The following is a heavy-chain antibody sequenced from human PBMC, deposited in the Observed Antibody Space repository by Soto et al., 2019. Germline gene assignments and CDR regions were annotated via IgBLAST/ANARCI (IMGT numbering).Heavy chain of an antibody. Sequence: PGESLKISCKGSGYSFTSYGISWVRQMPGKGLEWMGRIDPSDSYTNYSPSFQGHVTISADKSISTAYLQWSSLKASDTAMYYCARHDILTGYSPPTGGYGMDVWGQGTTVTVSS. CDR1: GYSFTSYG. V-gene: IGHV5-10-1*01. CDR2: IDPSDSYT. D-gene: IGHD3-9*01. CDR3: ARHDILTGYSPPTGGYGMDV. J-gene: IGHJ6*02.